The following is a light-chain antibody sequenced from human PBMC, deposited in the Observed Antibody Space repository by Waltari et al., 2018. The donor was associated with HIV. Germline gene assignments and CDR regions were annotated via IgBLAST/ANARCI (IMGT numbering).Light chain of an antibody. V-gene: IGKV2-28*01. Sequence: IVMTQSPLSLSVTPGEPASISCTSNQSLLHSSGYNFLDWYMQKPGQSPQVLIYLAYNRASGVPARFSGSGSATDFTLKISRVEAEDVGFYYCMQGLQIPLTFGGGTKVVIK. CDR3: MQGLQIPLT. CDR2: LAY. CDR1: QSLLHSSGYNF. J-gene: IGKJ4*01.